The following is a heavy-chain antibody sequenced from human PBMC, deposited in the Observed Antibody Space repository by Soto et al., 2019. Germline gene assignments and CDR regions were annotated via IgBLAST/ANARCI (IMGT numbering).Heavy chain of an antibody. CDR1: GYTFTSND. D-gene: IGHD2-8*02. CDR3: ARGLLAYRTGGICRSGRFDP. CDR2: MNPNSGKT. Sequence: QVQLVQSGAEVKKPGASVKVSCKASGYTFTSNDINWVRQATGQGLEWMGWMNPNSGKTVYAQKFQGRVTMTRNTTRSTAFTDLSILRSGDTAVYYCARGLLAYRTGGICRSGRFDPWGQGTLGTVSS. V-gene: IGHV1-8*01. J-gene: IGHJ5*02.